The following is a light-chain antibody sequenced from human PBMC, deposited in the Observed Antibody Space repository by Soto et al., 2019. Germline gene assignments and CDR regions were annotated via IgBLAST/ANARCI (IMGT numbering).Light chain of an antibody. CDR3: QAWDSSTVL. CDR2: QDS. CDR1: KLGDKY. J-gene: IGLJ2*01. V-gene: IGLV3-1*01. Sequence: SYELTQPPSVSVSPGQTASITCSGDKLGDKYACWYQQKPGQSPVLVIYQDSKRPSGIPERFSGSNSGNTATLTISGTQAMDDADYYCQAWDSSTVLFGGGTKLTVL.